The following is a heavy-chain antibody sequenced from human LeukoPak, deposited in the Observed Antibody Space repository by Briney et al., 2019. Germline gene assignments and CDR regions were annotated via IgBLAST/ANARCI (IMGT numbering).Heavy chain of an antibody. V-gene: IGHV4-34*01. D-gene: IGHD2-2*01. CDR3: ARGGILPAAMYGY. CDR1: GGSFSGYY. CDR2: INHSGST. J-gene: IGHJ4*02. Sequence: SETLSLTCAVYGGSFSGYYWSWIRQPPGKGLEWIGEINHSGSTNYNPSLKSRVTISVDTSKNQFSLKLSSVTAADTAVYYCARGGILPAAMYGYWGQGTLVTVSS.